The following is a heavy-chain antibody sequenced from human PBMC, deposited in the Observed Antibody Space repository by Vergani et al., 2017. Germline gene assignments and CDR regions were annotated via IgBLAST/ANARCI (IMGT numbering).Heavy chain of an antibody. V-gene: IGHV3-30*02. CDR2: VRYDGSNK. CDR3: AKRQAGKGYYGSGLFDY. CDR1: GFTFSSYG. J-gene: IGHJ4*02. Sequence: QVQLVESGGGVVQPGGSLRLSCAASGFTFSSYGMHWVRQAPGKGLEWVAFVRYDGSNKYYADSVKGRFTISRDNSKNTLYLQMNSLRAEDTAVYYCAKRQAGKGYYGSGLFDYRGQGTLVTVSS. D-gene: IGHD3-10*01.